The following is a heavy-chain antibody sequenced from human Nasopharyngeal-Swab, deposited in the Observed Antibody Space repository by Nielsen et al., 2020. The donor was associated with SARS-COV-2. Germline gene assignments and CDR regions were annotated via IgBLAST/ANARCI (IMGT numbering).Heavy chain of an antibody. CDR2: IKQDGNEK. Sequence: GGSLRLSCAASGFTFSSYWMSWVRQAPGKGLEWVANIKQDGNEKYYVDSVKGRFTISRDNAKNSLYLQMNSLRAEDTAVYYCARAIIGYSDAFDIWGQGTMVTVSS. J-gene: IGHJ3*02. CDR1: GFTFSSYW. D-gene: IGHD3-22*01. CDR3: ARAIIGYSDAFDI. V-gene: IGHV3-7*01.